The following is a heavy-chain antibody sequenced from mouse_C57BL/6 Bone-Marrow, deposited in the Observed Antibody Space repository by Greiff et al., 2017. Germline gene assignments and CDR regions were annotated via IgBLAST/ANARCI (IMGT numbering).Heavy chain of an antibody. Sequence: EVKLQESGPELVKPGASVKLSCKASGYTFTDYYMNWVKQSHGKSLEWIGVIHPYNGGTSYNQKFKGKATLTVDKSSSTAYMELNSVTSEVSAFYYCARQRFAYWGQGTQVTVSA. J-gene: IGHJ3*01. CDR1: GYTFTDYY. CDR3: ARQRFAY. CDR2: IHPYNGGT. V-gene: IGHV1-19*01.